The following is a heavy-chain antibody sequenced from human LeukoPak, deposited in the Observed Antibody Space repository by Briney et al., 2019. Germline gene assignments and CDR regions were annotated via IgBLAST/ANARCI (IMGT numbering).Heavy chain of an antibody. J-gene: IGHJ4*02. CDR1: GYSISSGYY. D-gene: IGHD5-12*01. Sequence: KPSETLSLTCTVSGYSISSGYYWGWIRQPPGKGLEWIGSIYHSGSTYYNPSLKSRVTISVDTSKNQFSLKLSSVTAADTAVYYCARDLAPATIIQRYFDYWGQGTLVTVSS. CDR2: IYHSGST. V-gene: IGHV4-38-2*02. CDR3: ARDLAPATIIQRYFDY.